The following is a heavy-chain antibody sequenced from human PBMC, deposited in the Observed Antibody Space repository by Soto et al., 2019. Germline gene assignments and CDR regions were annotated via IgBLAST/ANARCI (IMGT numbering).Heavy chain of an antibody. Sequence: SETLSLTCTVSGGSISSYYWSWIRQPPGKGLEWIGYIYYSGSTNYNPSLKSRVTISVDTSKNQFSLKLSSVTAADTAVYYCARENGDYDTGFDYWGQGTLVTVSS. CDR3: ARENGDYDTGFDY. D-gene: IGHD4-17*01. CDR1: GGSISSYY. CDR2: IYYSGST. J-gene: IGHJ4*02. V-gene: IGHV4-59*01.